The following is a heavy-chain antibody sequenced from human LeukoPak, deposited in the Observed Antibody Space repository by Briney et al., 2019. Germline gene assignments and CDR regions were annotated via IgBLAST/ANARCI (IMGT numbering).Heavy chain of an antibody. V-gene: IGHV4-38-2*02. CDR3: TRDSEVRWFYS. D-gene: IGHD1-14*01. Sequence: ASETLSLTCSVSDYSITRDYYWSWIRQSPGKGLEWIGSIYRSGNTYYNPSLKSRVTISIDMSRNLFSLKLTSVTAADTAVYYCTRDSEVRWFYSWGQGTLVAVSS. CDR1: DYSITRDYY. CDR2: IYRSGNT. J-gene: IGHJ5*01.